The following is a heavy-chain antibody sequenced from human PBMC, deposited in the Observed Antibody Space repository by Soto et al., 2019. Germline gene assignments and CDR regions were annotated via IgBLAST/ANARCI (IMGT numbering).Heavy chain of an antibody. D-gene: IGHD2-21*02. Sequence: PSEGLARTCTVSGGSICTGDYYWVWIRQTPGRGLEWIGSVYYTGTTYYTPSLQGRVTMSADTSKNTFFLELRSVSAADTAVYFCARGPPIVMGTTIVPINYYFDYRRHRTLVPVPS. CDR1: GGSICTGDYY. CDR2: VYYTGTT. CDR3: ARGPPIVMGTTIVPINYYFDY. J-gene: IGHJ4*01. V-gene: IGHV4-39*02.